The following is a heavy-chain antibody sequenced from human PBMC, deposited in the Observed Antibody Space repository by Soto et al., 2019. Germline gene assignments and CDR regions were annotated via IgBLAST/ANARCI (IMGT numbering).Heavy chain of an antibody. V-gene: IGHV4-59*02. D-gene: IGHD1-26*01. J-gene: IGHJ4*02. CDR2: VYYSGST. Sequence: SETLSLTCTVSGGSVSNSYWGWIRQPPGKGLEWVAYVYYSGSTNYNPSLGSRVTISVDKSKNQFSLKMTSVTGADTAVYYCARGRSHEWELLVQYFDYWGQGALVTVSS. CDR3: ARGRSHEWELLVQYFDY. CDR1: GGSVSNSY.